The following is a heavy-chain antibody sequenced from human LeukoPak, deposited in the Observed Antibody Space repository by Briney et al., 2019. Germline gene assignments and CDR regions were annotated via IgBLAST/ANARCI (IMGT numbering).Heavy chain of an antibody. V-gene: IGHV4-31*03. D-gene: IGHD4-11*01. CDR3: ARMKFYSWIDY. Sequence: SSETLSLTCTVSGGSISRGGYYWSWIRQHPGKGLEWIGYSNYSGSTYYNPSLKSRVTISVDTSKNRFSLKLSSVTAADTAVYYCARMKFYSWIDYWGQGTLVTVSS. J-gene: IGHJ4*02. CDR2: SNYSGST. CDR1: GGSISRGGYY.